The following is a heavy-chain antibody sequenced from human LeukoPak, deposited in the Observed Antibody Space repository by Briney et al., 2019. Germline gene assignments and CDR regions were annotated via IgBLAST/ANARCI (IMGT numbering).Heavy chain of an antibody. CDR3: ARDDRITIFGVVIISGFDP. CDR1: GYTFTSYY. J-gene: IGHJ5*02. V-gene: IGHV1-46*01. D-gene: IGHD3-3*01. Sequence: ASVKVSCKASGYTFTSYYMHWVRQAPGQGLEWMGIINPSGGSTSYAQKFQGRVTMTRDTSTSTVYMELSSLRSEDTAVYYCARDDRITIFGVVIISGFDPWGQGTLVTVSS. CDR2: INPSGGST.